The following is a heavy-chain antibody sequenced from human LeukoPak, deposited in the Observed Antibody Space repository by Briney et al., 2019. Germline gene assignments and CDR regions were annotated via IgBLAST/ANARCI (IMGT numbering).Heavy chain of an antibody. CDR1: GFTVSSNY. V-gene: IGHV3-66*01. Sequence: GGSLRPSCAASGFTVSSNYMSWVRQAPGKGLGWVSVIYSGGSTYYADSVKGRFTISRDNSKNTLYLQMNSLRAEDTAVYYCARDLGESTIRRVYCSGGSCYYYGMDVWGQGTTVTVSS. D-gene: IGHD2-15*01. CDR3: ARDLGESTIRRVYCSGGSCYYYGMDV. J-gene: IGHJ6*02. CDR2: IYSGGST.